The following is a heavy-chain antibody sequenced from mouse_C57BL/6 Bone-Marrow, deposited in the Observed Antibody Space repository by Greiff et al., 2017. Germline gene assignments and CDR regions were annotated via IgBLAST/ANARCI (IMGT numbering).Heavy chain of an antibody. J-gene: IGHJ1*03. CDR3: ARGPPYYYGSSYWYFDV. CDR2: IDPEDGET. D-gene: IGHD1-1*01. CDR1: GFNIKDYY. V-gene: IGHV14-2*01. Sequence: VQLKESGAELVKPGASVKLSCTASGFNIKDYYMHWVKQRTEQGLEWIGRIDPEDGETKYAPKFQGKATITADTSSNTAYLQLSSLTSEDTAVYYCARGPPYYYGSSYWYFDVWGTGTTVTVSS.